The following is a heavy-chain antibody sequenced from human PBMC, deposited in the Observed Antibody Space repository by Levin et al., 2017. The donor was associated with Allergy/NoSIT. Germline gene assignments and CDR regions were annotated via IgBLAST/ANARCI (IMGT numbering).Heavy chain of an antibody. CDR1: GFSLTSTGVR. V-gene: IGHV2-5*02. Sequence: SGPTLVKPTQTLTLTCTFSGFSLTSTGVRVGWIRQPPGKALEWLALIFWDDVKRYRPSLKSRLTITKDTSKNQVVLTMTHMDPVDTATYYCAHRGTAGTQWDTWGQGTLVTVSS. J-gene: IGHJ5*02. CDR2: IFWDDVK. CDR3: AHRGTAGTQWDT. D-gene: IGHD6-13*01.